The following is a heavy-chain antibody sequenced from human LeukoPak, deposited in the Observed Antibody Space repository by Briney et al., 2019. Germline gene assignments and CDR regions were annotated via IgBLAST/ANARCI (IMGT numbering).Heavy chain of an antibody. CDR2: IYSSGST. V-gene: IGHV4-59*01. Sequence: SETLSLTCTVSGGSISGDYWSWIRQPPGKGLEWLGYIYSSGSTSYNPSLKSRVTISVDTSKNQFSLNLSSVTAADTAVYYCARGGSSSNFYVYWGQGTLVTVSS. CDR1: GGSISGDY. CDR3: ARGGSSSNFYVY. D-gene: IGHD2-2*01. J-gene: IGHJ4*02.